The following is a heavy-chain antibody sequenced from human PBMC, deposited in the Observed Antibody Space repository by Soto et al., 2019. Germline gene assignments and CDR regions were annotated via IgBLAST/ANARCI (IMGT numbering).Heavy chain of an antibody. CDR1: GFTFTAYG. Sequence: PGGSLRLSCAASGFTFTAYGMHWVRQAPGKGLEWVAVIWYDGTKKYYADSVKGRFTISRDNSRNSLYLQVYSLRVEDTAVYYCARDLGHGNGPFDYWGQGALVTVSS. J-gene: IGHJ4*02. CDR3: ARDLGHGNGPFDY. V-gene: IGHV3-33*01. CDR2: IWYDGTKK. D-gene: IGHD1-26*01.